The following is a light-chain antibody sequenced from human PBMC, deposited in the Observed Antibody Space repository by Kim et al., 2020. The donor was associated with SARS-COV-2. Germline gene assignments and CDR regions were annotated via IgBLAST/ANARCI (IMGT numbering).Light chain of an antibody. CDR1: QSVSSRY. CDR2: AAS. V-gene: IGKV3-20*01. CDR3: QQHDNSPSWT. J-gene: IGKJ1*01. Sequence: PAERATLSCRASQSVSSRYLAWYQQKPGQAPRLLIYAASSRATGIPDRFSGSGSGTDFTLTISRLEPEDFAVYYCQQHDNSPSWTFGQGTKVDIK.